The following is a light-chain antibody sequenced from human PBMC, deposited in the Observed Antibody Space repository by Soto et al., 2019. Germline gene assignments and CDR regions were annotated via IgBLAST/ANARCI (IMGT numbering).Light chain of an antibody. J-gene: IGKJ1*01. Sequence: DIQMTQSPSSLTASVRDRVTITCRTSQGISNSLAWYQQKPGKVPKLLIYAASTLQSGVPPRFSGSGSGTGFTLTISSLQPEDVATYYCQKYDSGPWTFGQGTKVEIK. CDR2: AAS. CDR3: QKYDSGPWT. CDR1: QGISNS. V-gene: IGKV1-27*01.